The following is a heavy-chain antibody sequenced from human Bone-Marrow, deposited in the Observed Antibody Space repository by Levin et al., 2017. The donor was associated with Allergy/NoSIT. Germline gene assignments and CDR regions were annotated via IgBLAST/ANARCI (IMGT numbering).Heavy chain of an antibody. CDR2: ISWNSGSI. D-gene: IGHD6-19*01. CDR3: AKDMAGLGWKWAFDI. J-gene: IGHJ3*02. V-gene: IGHV3-9*01. Sequence: GGSLRLSCAASGFTFDDYAMHWVRQAPGKGLEWVSGISWNSGSIGYADSVKGRFTISRDNAKNSLYLQMNSLRAEDTALYYCAKDMAGLGWKWAFDIWGQGTMVTVSS. CDR1: GFTFDDYA.